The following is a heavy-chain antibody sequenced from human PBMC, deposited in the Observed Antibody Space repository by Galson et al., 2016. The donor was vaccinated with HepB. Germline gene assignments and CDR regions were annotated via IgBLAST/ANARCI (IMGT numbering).Heavy chain of an antibody. Sequence: SLRLSCAASGFSFSTYGMHWVRQAPGKGLEWVAVISPDGSIIHSADSVKGRFTISRDNSKTTLFLQMNSLRIDDTAVCYCAKVFRQYSYGYSGWYFDLWGRGTLVTVSS. CDR3: AKVFRQYSYGYSGWYFDL. CDR1: GFSFSTYG. J-gene: IGHJ2*01. CDR2: ISPDGSII. V-gene: IGHV3-30*18. D-gene: IGHD5-18*01.